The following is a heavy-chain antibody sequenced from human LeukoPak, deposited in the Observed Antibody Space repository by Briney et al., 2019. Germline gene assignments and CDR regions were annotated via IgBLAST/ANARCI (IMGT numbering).Heavy chain of an antibody. D-gene: IGHD3-16*01. V-gene: IGHV6-1*01. Sequence: SQTLSLTCVISGDSVSSQSAVWNWIRQSPSRGLEWLGRTYYRSRWGYNYAVSANRRITIDPDTSTNQFSLQLNSVTPEDMAIYFCARGDQDFDIWGQGTMVTVSS. J-gene: IGHJ3*02. CDR2: TYYRSRWGY. CDR1: GDSVSSQSAV. CDR3: ARGDQDFDI.